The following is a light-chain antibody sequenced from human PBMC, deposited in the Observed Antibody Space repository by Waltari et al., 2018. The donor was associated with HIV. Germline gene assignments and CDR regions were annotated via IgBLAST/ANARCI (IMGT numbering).Light chain of an antibody. CDR1: NSNIGNCY. CDR3: GTWDRTLSGVV. CDR2: DNK. J-gene: IGLJ3*02. Sequence: QSVLTQPPSVSAAPGEKVTIPCSPTNSNIGNCYVSCYQHLPGAPPKLLINDNKKRPSGLPGRFSGSKAGTSATLDITGLQTGDEADYYCGTWDRTLSGVVFGGGTKLTVL. V-gene: IGLV1-51*01.